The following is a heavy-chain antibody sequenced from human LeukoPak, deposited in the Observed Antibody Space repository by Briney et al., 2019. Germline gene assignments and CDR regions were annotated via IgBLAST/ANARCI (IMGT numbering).Heavy chain of an antibody. V-gene: IGHV3-9*01. CDR1: GFTFDDYA. CDR2: ISWNSGSI. Sequence: PGGSLRLSCAASGFTFDDYAMHWVRQAPGKGLEWVSGISWNSGSIGYADSVKGRFTISRDNAKNSLYLQMNSLRVEDTAFYYCAKDNRRHYTSGPNPDSLHWGQGALATVSS. J-gene: IGHJ4*02. D-gene: IGHD6-19*01. CDR3: AKDNRRHYTSGPNPDSLH.